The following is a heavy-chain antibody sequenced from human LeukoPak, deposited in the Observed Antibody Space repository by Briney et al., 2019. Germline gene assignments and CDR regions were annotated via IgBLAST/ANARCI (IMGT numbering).Heavy chain of an antibody. V-gene: IGHV4-34*01. Sequence: SETLSLTCAVYGGTFSGYYWSWIRQPPGKGLEWVGEINHSGSTNYNPSLKSRVTISVDTSKNHFSLKLSSVTAPDTAVYYCARDNRYDYVWGSYRYSISGAEYFQHWGQGTLVTVSS. CDR2: INHSGST. J-gene: IGHJ1*01. CDR1: GGTFSGYY. D-gene: IGHD3-16*02. CDR3: ARDNRYDYVWGSYRYSISGAEYFQH.